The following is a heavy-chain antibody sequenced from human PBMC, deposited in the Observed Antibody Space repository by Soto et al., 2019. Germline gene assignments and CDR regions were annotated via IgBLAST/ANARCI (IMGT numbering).Heavy chain of an antibody. CDR2: ISGRGTST. Sequence: PVGSLRLSCAASRLTFGRYAMSWVRQAPGKGLEWVSGISGRGTSTYYADSVKGRFTISRDNSNNMLYLQMDNLRAEDTAVYYCAKAFYREEDGYNSFDYWGQGTMVTVSS. D-gene: IGHD2-21*01. CDR1: RLTFGRYA. CDR3: AKAFYREEDGYNSFDY. J-gene: IGHJ4*02. V-gene: IGHV3-23*01.